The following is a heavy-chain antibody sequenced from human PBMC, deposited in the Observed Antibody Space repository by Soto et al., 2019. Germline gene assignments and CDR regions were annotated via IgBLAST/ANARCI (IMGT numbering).Heavy chain of an antibody. CDR3: APLSVSLSGPYGIHV. CDR1: GYSVSSSDYY. D-gene: IGHD2-15*01. Sequence: SETLSLTCSVSGYSVSSSDYYWAWIRQPPGKGLEWIGSMLYSGLTYYNPSLKSRVTLSVDTSQNQFSVRLNSVTASDTAVYYCAPLSVSLSGPYGIHVWGQGTTVTVSS. J-gene: IGHJ6*02. V-gene: IGHV4-39*01. CDR2: MLYSGLT.